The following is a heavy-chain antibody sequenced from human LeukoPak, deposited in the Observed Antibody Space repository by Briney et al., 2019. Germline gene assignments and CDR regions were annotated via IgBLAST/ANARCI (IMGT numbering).Heavy chain of an antibody. J-gene: IGHJ4*02. Sequence: PSETLSLTCTVSGGSISSGGYYWSWIRQPPGKGLEWIGYIYHSGSTYYNPSLKSRVTISVDRSKNQFSLKLSSVTAADTAVYYCARVFSWQDIRDYWGQGTLVTVSS. CDR2: IYHSGST. V-gene: IGHV4-30-2*01. D-gene: IGHD6-13*01. CDR1: GGSISSGGYY. CDR3: ARVFSWQDIRDY.